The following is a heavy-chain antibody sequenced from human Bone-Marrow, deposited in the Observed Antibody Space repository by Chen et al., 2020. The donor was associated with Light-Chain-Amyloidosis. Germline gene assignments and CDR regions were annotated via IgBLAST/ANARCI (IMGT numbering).Heavy chain of an antibody. CDR1: GDPVTDHH. CDR2: IYYSASP. D-gene: IGHD1-26*01. CDR3: ATHTVFGATI. V-gene: IGHV4-59*02. Sequence: QVQLQESGPGLVKLSEILPLTCTVSGDPVTDHHGGWSRQPPGRALEWMGYIYYSASPNYNPSLESRISISVDPSNKQFSLNLRAVTAADTAVYYCATHTVFGATIWGQGAPVTVSS. J-gene: IGHJ4*02.